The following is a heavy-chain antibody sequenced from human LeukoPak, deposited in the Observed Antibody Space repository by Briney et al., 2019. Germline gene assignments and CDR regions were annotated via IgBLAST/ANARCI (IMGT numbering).Heavy chain of an antibody. V-gene: IGHV4-4*07. CDR1: GGSTSNYF. D-gene: IGHD3-3*01. CDR2: IHTSGST. J-gene: IGHJ4*02. CDR3: ARDPEGHGYYFDY. Sequence: PSEILSLTCTVSGGSTSNYFCTWLRQSAGKGLEWIGRIHTSGSTNYNPSLKSRVSMSVDTSKNQFSLKLSSVTAADTAVYYCARDPEGHGYYFDYWGRGALVTVSS.